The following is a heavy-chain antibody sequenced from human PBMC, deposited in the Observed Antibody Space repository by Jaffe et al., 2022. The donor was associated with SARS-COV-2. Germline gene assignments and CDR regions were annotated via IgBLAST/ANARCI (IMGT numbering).Heavy chain of an antibody. V-gene: IGHV3-23*01. Sequence: EVQLLESGGGLVQPGGSLRLSCAASGFSFRTYAMSWVRQAPGKGLEWVSTISYTGGSTFSADSVKGRFTISRDNSRNTLYLQMNSLRAEDTAVYYCASQYASGWSFYYFDYWGQGTLVTVSS. CDR2: ISYTGGST. D-gene: IGHD6-19*01. CDR1: GFSFRTYA. J-gene: IGHJ4*02. CDR3: ASQYASGWSFYYFDY.